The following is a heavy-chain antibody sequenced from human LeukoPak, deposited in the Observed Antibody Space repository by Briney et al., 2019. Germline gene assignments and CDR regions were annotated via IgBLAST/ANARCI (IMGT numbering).Heavy chain of an antibody. CDR1: AFTFSSYA. Sequence: GGSLRLSCAASAFTFSSYAMGWVRQAPGKGLEWVSAISGSGGSTYYTDSVKGRFTISRDNSKNTLYLQMNSLRAEDTAVYYCASKRERWLQFPSFFDYWGQGTLVTVSS. CDR3: ASKRERWLQFPSFFDY. CDR2: ISGSGGST. V-gene: IGHV3-23*01. J-gene: IGHJ4*02. D-gene: IGHD5-24*01.